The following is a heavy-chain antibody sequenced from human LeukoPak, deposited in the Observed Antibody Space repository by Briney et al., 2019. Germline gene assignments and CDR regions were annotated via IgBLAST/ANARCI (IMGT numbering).Heavy chain of an antibody. Sequence: SGPTLMKPSQTLTLTCTFSGFSLSPSAVGVGWIRQPPGKALEWLALIYCDDGQRYSPSLKSRLTITKDTSKNQVVLTMTNMDPVDTATYYCAHSSYCGGDCYSEYDYWGQGTLVTVSS. CDR1: GFSLSPSAVG. CDR2: IYCDDGQ. V-gene: IGHV2-5*02. J-gene: IGHJ4*02. D-gene: IGHD2-21*02. CDR3: AHSSYCGGDCYSEYDY.